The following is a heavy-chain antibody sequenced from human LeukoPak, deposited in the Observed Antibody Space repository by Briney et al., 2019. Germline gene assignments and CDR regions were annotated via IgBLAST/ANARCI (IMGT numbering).Heavy chain of an antibody. D-gene: IGHD5-12*01. CDR3: ARDPTRGDLSVY. V-gene: IGHV1-18*03. Sequence: ASVKVSCKASGYTFTSYGISWVRQAPGQGLEWMGWISAYNGNTNYAQKLQGRVTMTTDTSTSTAYMELSRLTSDDMAVYYCARDPTRGDLSVYWGQGSLVTVSS. J-gene: IGHJ4*02. CDR2: ISAYNGNT. CDR1: GYTFTSYG.